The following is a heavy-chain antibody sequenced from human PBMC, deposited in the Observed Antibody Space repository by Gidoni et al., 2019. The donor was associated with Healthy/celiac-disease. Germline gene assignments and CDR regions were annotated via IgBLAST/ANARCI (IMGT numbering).Heavy chain of an antibody. CDR3: ARTLVVVAAEGFDI. D-gene: IGHD2-15*01. CDR1: GFTFRDYY. Sequence: QVQLVESGGGLVKPGWSLRLSCAASGFTFRDYYMIWLRQAPGKGSEWVSYIKSSSSYTNYADSGKGRFTISRDNAKNSLYLQMNSLRAEDTAVYYCARTLVVVAAEGFDIWGQGTMVTVSS. V-gene: IGHV3-11*06. CDR2: IKSSSSYT. J-gene: IGHJ3*02.